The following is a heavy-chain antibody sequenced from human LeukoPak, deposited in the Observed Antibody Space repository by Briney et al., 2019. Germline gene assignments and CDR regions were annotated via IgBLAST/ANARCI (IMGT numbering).Heavy chain of an antibody. V-gene: IGHV3-11*06. CDR3: ARDPSLERLSDY. Sequence: PGGSLRLSCGASGFTFSDYYMSWIRQAPGKGLEWVSSISSSSSYIYYADSVKGRFTISRDNAKNSLYLQMNSLRAEDTAVYYCARDPSLERLSDYWGQGTLVTVSS. D-gene: IGHD1-1*01. CDR2: ISSSSSYI. J-gene: IGHJ4*02. CDR1: GFTFSDYY.